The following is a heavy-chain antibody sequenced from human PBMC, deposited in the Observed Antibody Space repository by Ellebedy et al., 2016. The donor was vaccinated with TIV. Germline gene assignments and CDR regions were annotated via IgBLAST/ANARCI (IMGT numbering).Heavy chain of an antibody. CDR1: GFTFSSCA. CDR3: ARALGSSDWYLGAFDI. D-gene: IGHD6-19*01. J-gene: IGHJ3*02. CDR2: ISSDGSNK. Sequence: GGSLRLSXAASGFTFSSCAMHWVRQAPGKGLEGVAVISSDGSNKYHADSVKGRFTISRDSSKNTLYLQMNSLRAEDTAVYYCARALGSSDWYLGAFDIWGQGTMVTVSS. V-gene: IGHV3-30-3*01.